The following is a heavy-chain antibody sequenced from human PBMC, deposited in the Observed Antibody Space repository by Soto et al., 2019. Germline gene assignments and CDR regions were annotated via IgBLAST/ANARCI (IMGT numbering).Heavy chain of an antibody. CDR2: ISGSGGST. CDR3: AREMYSSSSNENYGMDV. D-gene: IGHD6-6*01. V-gene: IGHV3-23*01. CDR1: GFTFSSYA. Sequence: GGSLRLSCAASGFTFSSYAMSWVRQAPGKGLEWVSAISGSGGSTYYADSVKGRFTISRDNSKNTLYLQMNSLRAEDTAVYYCAREMYSSSSNENYGMDVWGQGTTVTVSS. J-gene: IGHJ6*02.